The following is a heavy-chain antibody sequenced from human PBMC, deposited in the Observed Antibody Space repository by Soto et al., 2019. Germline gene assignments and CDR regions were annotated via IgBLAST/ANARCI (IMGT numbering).Heavy chain of an antibody. CDR3: TNYGSGSSLV. V-gene: IGHV3-73*01. CDR2: IRSKANSYAT. Sequence: GGSLRLSCAASGFTSSGSAMHWVRQASGKGLEWVGRIRSKANSYATAYAASVKGRFTISRDDSKNTAYLQMNSLKTEDTAVYYCTNYGSGSSLVWGKGTTVTVSS. CDR1: GFTSSGSA. J-gene: IGHJ6*04. D-gene: IGHD3-10*01.